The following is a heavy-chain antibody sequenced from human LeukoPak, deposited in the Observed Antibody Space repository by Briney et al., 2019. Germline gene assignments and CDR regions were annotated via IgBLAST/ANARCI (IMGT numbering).Heavy chain of an antibody. CDR3: ARGYYYEGDD. J-gene: IGHJ4*02. CDR1: GYTFTSYY. Sequence: ASVTVSCKASGYTFTSYYMHWVRQAPGQGLEWMGIINPTGGSTSYAQKFQGRVTMTRDTSTSTVYMELRSLRSDDTAVYYCARGYYYEGDDWGQGTLVTVSS. V-gene: IGHV1-46*01. CDR2: INPTGGST. D-gene: IGHD3-22*01.